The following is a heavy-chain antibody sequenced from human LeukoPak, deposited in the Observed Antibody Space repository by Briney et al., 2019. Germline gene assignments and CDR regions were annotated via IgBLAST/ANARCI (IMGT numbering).Heavy chain of an antibody. CDR2: IYYTGST. V-gene: IGHV4-39*02. J-gene: IGHJ6*03. D-gene: IGHD1-26*01. CDR3: ARERGNYYYYMDV. Sequence: SETLSLTCTVSGGSISSGSYYWGWIRQPPGKGLEWIGSIYYTGSTYYNPSLKSRVTMSVDTSKNQFSLKLSSVTAADTAVYYCARERGNYYYYMDVWAKGTTVTISS. CDR1: GGSISSGSYY.